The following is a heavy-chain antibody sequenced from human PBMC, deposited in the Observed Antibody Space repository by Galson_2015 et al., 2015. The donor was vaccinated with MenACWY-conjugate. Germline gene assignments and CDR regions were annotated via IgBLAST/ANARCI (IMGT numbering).Heavy chain of an antibody. D-gene: IGHD3-10*01. CDR1: GFTFSNYW. V-gene: IGHV3-7*03. J-gene: IGHJ4*02. Sequence: SLRLSCAASGFTFSNYWMTWVRQVPGKGLEWVANIKQDGSERYYVDSVKGRFTVSRDNAKNSLYLQMNSLRVEDTAVYYCARETLFGSGSGYWGQGTLVTVSS. CDR2: IKQDGSER. CDR3: ARETLFGSGSGY.